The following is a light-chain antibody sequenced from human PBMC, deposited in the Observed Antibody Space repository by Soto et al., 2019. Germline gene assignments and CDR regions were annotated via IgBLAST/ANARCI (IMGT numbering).Light chain of an antibody. V-gene: IGKV3-15*01. CDR2: RAS. CDR1: QSISSN. Sequence: DIVMTQSPATLSVSPGERATLSCRASQSISSNLAWYQQKPGQAPRLLIYRASTRATGIPARFSGSGSGTDFTLTISSLQSEDFAIYYCQHYTNWPPWTFGQGTRVEIK. J-gene: IGKJ1*01. CDR3: QHYTNWPPWT.